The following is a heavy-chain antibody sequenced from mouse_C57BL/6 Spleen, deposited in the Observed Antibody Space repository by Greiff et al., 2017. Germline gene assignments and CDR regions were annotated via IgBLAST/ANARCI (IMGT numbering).Heavy chain of an antibody. V-gene: IGHV1-82*01. Sequence: VMLVESGPELVKPGASVKISCKASGYAFSSSWMNWVKQRPGKGLEWIGRIYPGDGDTNYNGKFKGKATLTADQSSSTAYMQLSSLTSEDSAVYFCARRSDLYGSPYWFAYWGQGTLVTVSA. CDR1: GYAFSSSW. J-gene: IGHJ3*01. CDR2: IYPGDGDT. D-gene: IGHD1-1*01. CDR3: ARRSDLYGSPYWFAY.